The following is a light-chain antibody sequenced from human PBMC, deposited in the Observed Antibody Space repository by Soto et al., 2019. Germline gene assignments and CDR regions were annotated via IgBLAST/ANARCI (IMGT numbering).Light chain of an antibody. J-gene: IGKJ5*01. V-gene: IGKV3-15*01. Sequence: EIVMTQSPATLSVSPGERVSLSCRASQSVSGNLAWYQQKPGQAPRLLIYAASTRATGIPVRFSGSGSGTEFTLTISGLQSEDFAIYYCQQYDNWPSITFGQGTRLEIK. CDR3: QQYDNWPSIT. CDR2: AAS. CDR1: QSVSGN.